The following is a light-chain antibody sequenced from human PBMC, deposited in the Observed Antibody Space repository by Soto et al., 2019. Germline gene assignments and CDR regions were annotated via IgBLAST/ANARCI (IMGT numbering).Light chain of an antibody. V-gene: IGKV1-5*03. CDR1: QSISNW. Sequence: DIQMTQSPSTLSASVGDRVIIICRASQSISNWLAWYQQKPGKAPKLLIYKASSLESGVPSRFSGSGSGTEFTLTISSLQPDDSATYYYQQYNNYPVTFGPGTKVGIK. CDR3: QQYNNYPVT. J-gene: IGKJ3*01. CDR2: KAS.